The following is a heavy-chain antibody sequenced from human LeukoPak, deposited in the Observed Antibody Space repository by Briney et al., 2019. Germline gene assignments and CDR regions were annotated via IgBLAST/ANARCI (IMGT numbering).Heavy chain of an antibody. V-gene: IGHV1-69*04. D-gene: IGHD5-24*01. Sequence: ASVKVSCKASGGTFSSYAISWVRQAPGQGLEWMGRIIPILGIANYAQKFQGRVTITADKSTSTAYMELSSLRSEDTAVYYCARGRDGYAFDYWGQGTLVTVSS. CDR1: GGTFSSYA. CDR3: ARGRDGYAFDY. CDR2: IIPILGIA. J-gene: IGHJ4*02.